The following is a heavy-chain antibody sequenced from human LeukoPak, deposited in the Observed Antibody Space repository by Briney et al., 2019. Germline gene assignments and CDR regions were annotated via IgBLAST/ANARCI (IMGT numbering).Heavy chain of an antibody. CDR1: GTSFSGYY. CDR2: LNPTGDT. Sequence: SETLSLTCAVYGTSFSGYYWSWIRQPPGKGLEWIGELNPTGDTNYNSSLKSRVMISIDTSKNQFSLRLTSVTAADTAMYYCARMSFGGVIVAQDYWGQGTLVAVSS. D-gene: IGHD3-16*02. J-gene: IGHJ4*02. CDR3: ARMSFGGVIVAQDY. V-gene: IGHV4-34*01.